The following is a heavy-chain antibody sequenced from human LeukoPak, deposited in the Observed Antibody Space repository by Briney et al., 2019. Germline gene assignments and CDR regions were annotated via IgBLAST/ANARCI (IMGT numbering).Heavy chain of an antibody. CDR3: ARIAAGLDY. Sequence: PGGSLRLSCAASGFSFSSYWMSWVRQAPGKGLEWVANIKEDGTEKYYVDSVKGRFTISGDNAKNSLYLQMNSLRAEDTAVYYCARIAAGLDYWGQGTLVTVSS. CDR1: GFSFSSYW. V-gene: IGHV3-7*05. CDR2: IKEDGTEK. J-gene: IGHJ4*02. D-gene: IGHD6-13*01.